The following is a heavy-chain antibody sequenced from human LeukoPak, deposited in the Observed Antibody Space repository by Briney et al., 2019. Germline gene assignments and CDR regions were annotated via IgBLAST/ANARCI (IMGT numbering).Heavy chain of an antibody. CDR1: GFTFSGSA. CDR2: IRSRANNYAT. V-gene: IGHV3-73*01. Sequence: GGSLKLSCVVSGFTFSGSAVHWVRQASGKGLEWVGRIRSRANNYATAYAASVKGRFTISRDDSKNTAYLQMNSLKTEDTAVYYCTGDNFDSSVKFDYWGQGTLVTVSS. D-gene: IGHD3-22*01. CDR3: TGDNFDSSVKFDY. J-gene: IGHJ4*02.